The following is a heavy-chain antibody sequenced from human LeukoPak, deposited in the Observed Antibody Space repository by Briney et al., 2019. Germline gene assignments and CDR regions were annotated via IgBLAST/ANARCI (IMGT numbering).Heavy chain of an antibody. CDR1: GFTLSSYG. J-gene: IGHJ4*02. CDR3: ARGANRAPDLLDY. V-gene: IGHV3-33*01. CDR2: IWYDGSNK. Sequence: GGSLRLSCAASGFTLSSYGMHWVRQAPGKGLEWVAVIWYDGSNKYCADSVKGRFTISRDKPKNTLYLQMNSLRAEDTAVYYCARGANRAPDLLDYWGQGTLVTVSS. D-gene: IGHD2/OR15-2a*01.